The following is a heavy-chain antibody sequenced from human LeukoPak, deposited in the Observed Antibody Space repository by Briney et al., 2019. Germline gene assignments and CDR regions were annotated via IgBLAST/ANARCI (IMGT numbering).Heavy chain of an antibody. CDR2: ISGSGGST. Sequence: GGSLRLSCAASGFTFSSYVMSWVRQAPGKGLEWVSGISGSGGSTYYADSVKGRFTISRDNSKNTLYLQMNSLRAEDTAVYYCAKDLPRGYSYGSIFDYWGQGTLVTVSS. D-gene: IGHD5-18*01. V-gene: IGHV3-23*01. CDR3: AKDLPRGYSYGSIFDY. J-gene: IGHJ4*02. CDR1: GFTFSSYV.